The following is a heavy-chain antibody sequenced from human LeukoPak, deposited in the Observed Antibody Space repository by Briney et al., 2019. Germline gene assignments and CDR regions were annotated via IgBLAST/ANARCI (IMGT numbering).Heavy chain of an antibody. CDR3: ARVGSSWDLLDY. CDR2: IKQDAGEI. Sequence: GGSLRLSCTASGFIFGDYSLSWVRQAPGKGLEWVANIKQDAGEIRYVDSVKGRFTISRDNAKKSLYLQMNSLRGEDTAVYYCARVGSSWDLLDYWGQGTLVTVSS. V-gene: IGHV3-7*01. J-gene: IGHJ4*02. D-gene: IGHD6-13*01. CDR1: GFIFGDYS.